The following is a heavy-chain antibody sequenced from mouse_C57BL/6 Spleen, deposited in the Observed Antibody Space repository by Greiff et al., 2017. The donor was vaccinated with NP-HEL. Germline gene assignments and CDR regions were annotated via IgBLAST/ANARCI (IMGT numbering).Heavy chain of an antibody. Sequence: VQLQQSGAELVKPGASVKLSCKASGYTFTSYWMHWVKQRPGQGLEWIGMIHPNSGSTNYNEKFKSKATLTVDKSSSTAYMQLSSLTSEDSAVYYFSRREAYYSNWECAYWGQGTLVTVSA. J-gene: IGHJ3*01. D-gene: IGHD2-5*01. CDR2: IHPNSGST. CDR1: GYTFTSYW. V-gene: IGHV1-64*01. CDR3: SRREAYYSNWECAY.